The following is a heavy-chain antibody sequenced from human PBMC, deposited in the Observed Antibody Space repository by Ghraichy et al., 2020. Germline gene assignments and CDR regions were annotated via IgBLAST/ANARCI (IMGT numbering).Heavy chain of an antibody. CDR3: ARHKGYCYSSSSCYTDWFDP. D-gene: IGHD2-2*01. J-gene: IGHJ5*02. Sequence: SQTLSLTCTVSGDSISSSSYYWGWIRQPPGKGLEWIASIHYSGSTYHNPSLKSRVTISVDTSKNQFSLKLSSVTAADTAVYYCARHKGYCYSSSSCYTDWFDPWGQGTLVTVSS. V-gene: IGHV4-39*01. CDR1: GDSISSSSYY. CDR2: IHYSGST.